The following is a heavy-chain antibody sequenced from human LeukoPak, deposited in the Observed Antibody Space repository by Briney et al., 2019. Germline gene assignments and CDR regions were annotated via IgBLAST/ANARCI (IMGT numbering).Heavy chain of an antibody. D-gene: IGHD6-19*01. V-gene: IGHV3-20*04. J-gene: IGHJ4*02. CDR1: GFTFSSFS. CDR3: ARDGTYSSGWYDFDH. CDR2: INWNGGIT. Sequence: GGSLRLSCAASGFTFSSFSMNWVRQGPGKGLEWVSGINWNGGITVYTDSVKGRFTISRDNAKNSLYLQMNSLRAEDTALYYCARDGTYSSGWYDFDHWGQGTLVTVSS.